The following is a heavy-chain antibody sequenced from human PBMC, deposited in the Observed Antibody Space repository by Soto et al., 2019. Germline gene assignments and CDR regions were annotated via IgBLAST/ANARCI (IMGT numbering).Heavy chain of an antibody. CDR1: GFTFRDYA. J-gene: IGHJ4*02. CDR2: ISFDGNTK. Sequence: QVHLVESGGGVVQPGKSLRLSCAASGFTFRDYAMHWVRRAPGKGLEWLALISFDGNTKHYTNSVTGRFTISRDNSNSTLYLEMNSLRPEDTATYLCARVPDGGYTSSSPDFWGQGTLVTVSS. V-gene: IGHV3-30-3*01. D-gene: IGHD6-6*01. CDR3: ARVPDGGYTSSSPDF.